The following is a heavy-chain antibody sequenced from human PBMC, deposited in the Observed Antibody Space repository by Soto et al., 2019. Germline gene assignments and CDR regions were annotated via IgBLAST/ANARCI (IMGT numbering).Heavy chain of an antibody. CDR3: ARGVAAAGIITSFPFDY. CDR2: INPNSGGT. CDR1: GYTFTGYY. Sequence: GASVKVSCKASGYTFTGYYIHWVRQAPGQGLEWMGWINPNSGGTNYAQKFQGWVTVTRDTSISTAYMELSRLRSDDTAVYYCARGVAAAGIITSFPFDYWGQGTLVTVSS. J-gene: IGHJ4*02. D-gene: IGHD6-13*01. V-gene: IGHV1-2*04.